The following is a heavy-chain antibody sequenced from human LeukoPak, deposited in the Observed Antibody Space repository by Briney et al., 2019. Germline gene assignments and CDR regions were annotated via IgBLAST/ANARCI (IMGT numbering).Heavy chain of an antibody. CDR3: AAGREGAVTRILEY. Sequence: GGSLRLSCAASGFTFSSYAMHWVRQAPGKGLESVALISYDGSRKYFADSVKGRFTISRDNSKNTLYLQMDSLRAEDTAVYYCAAGREGAVTRILEYWGQGTLVTVSS. CDR1: GFTFSSYA. J-gene: IGHJ4*02. V-gene: IGHV3-30*04. CDR2: ISYDGSRK. D-gene: IGHD4-17*01.